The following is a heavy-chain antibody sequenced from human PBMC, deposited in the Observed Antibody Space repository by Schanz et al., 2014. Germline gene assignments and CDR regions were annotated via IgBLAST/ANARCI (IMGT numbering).Heavy chain of an antibody. V-gene: IGHV3-23*01. D-gene: IGHD3-10*01. Sequence: EVQLLESGGGLVQPGGSLRLSCEASGFSFGNYGMSWVRQAPGKGLEWVSAISGGGGTTYYTDSVKGRFTISRDNSKSTLYLKMNSLRAEDTAVYYCAKDGPGGSGSYSADGGMDVWGQGTTVTVSS. CDR3: AKDGPGGSGSYSADGGMDV. J-gene: IGHJ6*02. CDR2: ISGGGGTT. CDR1: GFSFGNYG.